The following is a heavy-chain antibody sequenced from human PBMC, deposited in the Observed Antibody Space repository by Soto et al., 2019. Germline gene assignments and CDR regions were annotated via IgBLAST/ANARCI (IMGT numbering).Heavy chain of an antibody. D-gene: IGHD3-9*01. CDR1: GFIFSNYA. Sequence: EVQLLESGGGLVQPGGSLRLSCAASGFIFSNYAMNWVRQAPGKGLEWVSAVGGNGLDTYYADSLKGRFTISRDNSKNPLYLPMNSLRAEDTAVYYCAGRTGYPFDYWGQGTLVTVSS. V-gene: IGHV3-23*01. CDR2: VGGNGLDT. J-gene: IGHJ4*02. CDR3: AGRTGYPFDY.